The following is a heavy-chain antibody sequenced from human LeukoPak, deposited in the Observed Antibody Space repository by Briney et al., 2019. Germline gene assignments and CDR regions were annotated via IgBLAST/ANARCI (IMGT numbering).Heavy chain of an antibody. CDR2: VHDNERSA. V-gene: IGHV3-74*01. CDR3: ARETGSAVGSTDFDY. D-gene: IGHD4-17*01. CDR1: GFSFSGHW. J-gene: IGHJ4*02. Sequence: GGSLRLSCEGSGFSFSGHWMHWVRQAPGKGLVWVSRVHDNERSASYGDSVKGRFTISRDNSKNTLYLQMNSLRAEDTAVYYCARETGSAVGSTDFDYWGQGTLVTVSS.